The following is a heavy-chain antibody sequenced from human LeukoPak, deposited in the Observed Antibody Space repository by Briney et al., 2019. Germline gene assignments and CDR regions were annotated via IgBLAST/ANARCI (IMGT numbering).Heavy chain of an antibody. CDR2: ISGSGGST. V-gene: IGHV3-23*01. Sequence: PGGSLRLSCAASGFTFSSYAMSWVRRAPGKGLEWVSAISGSGGSTCYADSVKGRFTISRDNSKNTLYPQMNSLRAEDTAVYYCAKVPLGYCSSGTCYLDYWGQGTLVTVSS. CDR1: GFTFSSYA. J-gene: IGHJ4*02. D-gene: IGHD2-15*01. CDR3: AKVPLGYCSSGTCYLDY.